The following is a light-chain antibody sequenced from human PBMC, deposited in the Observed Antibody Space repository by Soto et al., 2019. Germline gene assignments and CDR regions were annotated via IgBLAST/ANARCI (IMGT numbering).Light chain of an antibody. CDR3: QRRSNWSTT. CDR1: QSVSSNY. CDR2: GAS. V-gene: IGKV3D-20*02. Sequence: MVLTQSPGTLSLSPGERATLSCRACQSVSSNYLAWYQQKPGQAPRLLIYGASSRATGIPDRFSGSGSGTDFSLTISRLEPEDFAVYYCQRRSNWSTTFGQGTKVDIK. J-gene: IGKJ1*01.